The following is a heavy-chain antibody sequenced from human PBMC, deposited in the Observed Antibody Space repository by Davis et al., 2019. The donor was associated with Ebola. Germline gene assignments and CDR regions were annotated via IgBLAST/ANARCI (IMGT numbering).Heavy chain of an antibody. CDR2: ISYDGSNK. CDR3: ARDIGSLDRPSDY. Sequence: GESLKISCAASGFTFSSYAMHWVRQAPGKGLEWVAVISYDGSNKYYADSVKGRFTISRDNSKNTLYLQMNSLRSEDTAVYYCARDIGSLDRPSDYWGQGTLVTVSS. J-gene: IGHJ4*02. V-gene: IGHV3-30-3*01. CDR1: GFTFSSYA. D-gene: IGHD3-10*01.